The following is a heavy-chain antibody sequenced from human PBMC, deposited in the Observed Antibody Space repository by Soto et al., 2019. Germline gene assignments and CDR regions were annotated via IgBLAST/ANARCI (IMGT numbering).Heavy chain of an antibody. CDR3: ARAHDDYYDSSGYSWAMPYYFDY. V-gene: IGHV4-31*03. CDR1: GGSIISGGYY. Sequence: SETLSLTCTVSGGSIISGGYYWSWIRQHPGKGLEWIGYIYYSGSTYYNPSLKSRVTISVDTSKNQFSLKLSSVTAADTAVYYCARAHDDYYDSSGYSWAMPYYFDYWGQGTLVTVSS. D-gene: IGHD3-22*01. CDR2: IYYSGST. J-gene: IGHJ4*02.